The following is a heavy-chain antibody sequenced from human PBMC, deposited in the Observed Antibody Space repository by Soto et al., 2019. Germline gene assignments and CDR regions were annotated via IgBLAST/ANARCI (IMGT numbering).Heavy chain of an antibody. CDR3: ARWADCSGGSGYPYYYYGMDV. D-gene: IGHD2-15*01. CDR1: GFTFSSYE. CDR2: ISSSGSTI. V-gene: IGHV3-48*03. Sequence: GGSLRLSCAASGFTFSSYEMNWVRQAPGKVLEWVSYISSSGSTIYYADSVKGRFTISRDNARNSLYLQMNSLRAEDTAVYYCARWADCSGGSGYPYYYYGMDVWGQGTTVTVSS. J-gene: IGHJ6*02.